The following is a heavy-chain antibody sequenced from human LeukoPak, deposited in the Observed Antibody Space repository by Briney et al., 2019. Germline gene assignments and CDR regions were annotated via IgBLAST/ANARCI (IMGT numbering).Heavy chain of an antibody. CDR2: ISWNSGSR. Sequence: GGSLRLSCAASGFTFSSYTMNWVRQAPGKGLEWVSGISWNSGSRGYADSVKGRFTISRDNAKNSLYLQMNSLRPEDMALYYCAKGRQPLIGISAFDYWGQGTLVTVSS. V-gene: IGHV3-9*03. CDR1: GFTFSSYT. CDR3: AKGRQPLIGISAFDY. J-gene: IGHJ4*02. D-gene: IGHD2-15*01.